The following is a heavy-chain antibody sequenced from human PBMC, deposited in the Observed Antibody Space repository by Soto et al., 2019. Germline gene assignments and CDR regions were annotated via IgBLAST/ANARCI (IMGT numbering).Heavy chain of an antibody. CDR3: ARGIAAAGNFQH. J-gene: IGHJ1*01. D-gene: IGHD6-13*01. CDR1: GGTFSSYT. Sequence: QVQLVQSGAEVKKPGSSVKVSCKASGGTFSSYTISWVRQAPGQGLEWMGRIIPILGIANYAQKFQGRVTITADKSTNTAYMELSSLRSEDTAVYYCARGIAAAGNFQHWGQGTLVTVSS. V-gene: IGHV1-69*02. CDR2: IIPILGIA.